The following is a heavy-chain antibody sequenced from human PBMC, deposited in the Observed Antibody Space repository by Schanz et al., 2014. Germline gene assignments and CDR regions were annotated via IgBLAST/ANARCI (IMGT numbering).Heavy chain of an antibody. D-gene: IGHD6-13*01. CDR3: ARDGEAAAGCDY. CDR1: GYTFTSYD. CDR2: INPSGGST. V-gene: IGHV1-46*03. Sequence: QVQLVQSGAEVKKPGASVRLSCEASGYTFTSYDINWVRQAPGQGLEWMGKINPSGGSTSYAQKFQGRVTMTRDTSTSTVYMELSSLRSEDTAVYYCARDGEAAAGCDYWGQGTLVTVSS. J-gene: IGHJ4*02.